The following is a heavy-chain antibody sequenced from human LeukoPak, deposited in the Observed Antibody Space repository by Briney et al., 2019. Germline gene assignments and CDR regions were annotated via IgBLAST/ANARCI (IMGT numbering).Heavy chain of an antibody. D-gene: IGHD3-3*01. Sequence: GGSLRLSCAASGFTFSSYGMHWVRQAPGKGLEWVAVIWYDGSNKYYADSVKGRFTISRDNSKNTLYLQMNSLRAEDTAVYYCAAGVSWSGYYIDYWGQGTLVTVSS. J-gene: IGHJ4*02. CDR3: AAGVSWSGYYIDY. V-gene: IGHV3-33*01. CDR2: IWYDGSNK. CDR1: GFTFSSYG.